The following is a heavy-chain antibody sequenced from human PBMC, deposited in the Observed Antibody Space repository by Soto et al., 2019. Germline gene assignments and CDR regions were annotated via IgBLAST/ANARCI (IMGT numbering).Heavy chain of an antibody. CDR1: GYTFTGYY. V-gene: IGHV1-2*04. CDR2: INPNSGGT. J-gene: IGHJ6*02. CDR3: ARAANCSRTSGRNAYYGMDG. D-gene: IGHD2-2*01. Sequence: GASVKVSCKASGYTFTGYYMHWVRQAPGQGLEWMGWINPNSGGTNYAQKFQGWVTMTRDTSISTAYMELSRLRSDDTAVYYCARAANCSRTSGRNAYYGMDGWGQGTTVTVSS.